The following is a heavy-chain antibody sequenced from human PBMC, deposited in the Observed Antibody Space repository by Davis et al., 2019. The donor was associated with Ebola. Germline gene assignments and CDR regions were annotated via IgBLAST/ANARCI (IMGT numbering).Heavy chain of an antibody. J-gene: IGHJ6*02. CDR2: ISYDGSNK. CDR3: ARDRPLDFFFGDYYGMDV. Sequence: GESLKISCAASGFTFSSYAMTWVRQAPGKGLEWVAVISYDGSNKYYADSVKGRFTISRDNAKNSLYLQMNSLRAEDTAVYYCARDRPLDFFFGDYYGMDVWGQGTTVTVSS. CDR1: GFTFSSYA. D-gene: IGHD3-16*01. V-gene: IGHV3-30*03.